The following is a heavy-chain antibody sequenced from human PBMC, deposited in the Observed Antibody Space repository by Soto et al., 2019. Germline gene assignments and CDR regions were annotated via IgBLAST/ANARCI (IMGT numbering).Heavy chain of an antibody. D-gene: IGHD1-26*01. J-gene: IGHJ6*02. CDR3: ARIRSGSPSRFYYYYGMDV. CDR1: GFSLSTSGMC. CDR2: IDWDDDK. Sequence: GSGPTLVNPTQTLTLTCTFSGFSLSTSGMCVSWIRQPPGKALEWLALIDWDDDKYYSTSLKTRLTISKDTSKNQVVLTMTNMDPVDTATYYCARIRSGSPSRFYYYYGMDVWGQGTTVTVSS. V-gene: IGHV2-70*01.